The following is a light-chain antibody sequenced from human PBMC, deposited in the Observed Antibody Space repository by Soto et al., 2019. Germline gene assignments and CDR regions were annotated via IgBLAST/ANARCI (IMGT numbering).Light chain of an antibody. CDR3: SSYASTSTVI. J-gene: IGLJ2*01. Sequence: QSVLTQPASVSGSPGQSITISCTGTSSDVGNYNYVSWYQHHPGKAPKLIIFDVSNRPSGLSNRFSGSKSGNTASLTIFGLQGEDEAAYYCSSYASTSTVIFGGGTKLTVL. CDR1: SSDVGNYNY. CDR2: DVS. V-gene: IGLV2-14*03.